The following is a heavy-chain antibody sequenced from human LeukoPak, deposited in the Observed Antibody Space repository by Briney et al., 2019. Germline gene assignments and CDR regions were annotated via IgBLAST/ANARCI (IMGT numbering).Heavy chain of an antibody. CDR3: TRDVKTDYYDSSGPDY. D-gene: IGHD3-22*01. CDR1: GFTFGDYA. CDR2: IRSKAYGGTT. V-gene: IGHV3-49*05. J-gene: IGHJ4*02. Sequence: KPGGSLRLSCTASGFTFGDYAMSWFRQAPGKGLEWVGFIRSKAYGGTTEYAASVKGRFTISRDDSKSIAYLQMNSLKTEDTAVYYCTRDVKTDYYDSSGPDYWGQGTLVTVSS.